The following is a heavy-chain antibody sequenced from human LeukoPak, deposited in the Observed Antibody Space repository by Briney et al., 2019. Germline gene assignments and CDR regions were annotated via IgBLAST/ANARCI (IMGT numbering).Heavy chain of an antibody. Sequence: ASVKVSCKASGGTFSSYAISWVRQAPGQGLEWMGGIIPIFGTANYAQKFQGRVTITTDESTSTAYMELSSLRSEDTAVYYCARGLDSSGYGGYYYYMDVWGKGTTVTVSS. D-gene: IGHD3-22*01. CDR1: GGTFSSYA. V-gene: IGHV1-69*05. J-gene: IGHJ6*03. CDR2: IIPIFGTA. CDR3: ARGLDSSGYGGYYYYMDV.